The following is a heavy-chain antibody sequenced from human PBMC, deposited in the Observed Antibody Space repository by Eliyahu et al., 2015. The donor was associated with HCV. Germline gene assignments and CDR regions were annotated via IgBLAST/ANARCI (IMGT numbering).Heavy chain of an antibody. CDR1: GGSISNKNYY. J-gene: IGHJ4*02. CDR2: IYYTGST. CDR3: ARHGAASFVTPAAIAYDS. V-gene: IGHV4-39*01. Sequence: QLQLQESGPGLVKPSETLSLTCTVSGGSISNKNYYWGWVRQPPGKGLEWIGSIYYTGSTYYNPSLKSRVTISVDTSKNQFSLKLSSVTTADTAVFYCARHGAASFVTPAAIAYDSWGQGTLVTVSS. D-gene: IGHD2-2*01.